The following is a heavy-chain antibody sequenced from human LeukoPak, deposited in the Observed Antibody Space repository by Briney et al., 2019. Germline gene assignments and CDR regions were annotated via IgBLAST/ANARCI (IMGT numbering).Heavy chain of an antibody. CDR1: GFTFSSYE. D-gene: IGHD6-13*01. Sequence: PGGSLRLSCAASGFTFSSYEMNWVRQAPGNGLKWVSYISSSGSTIYYADSVKGRFTISRDNAKNSLYLQMNSLRAEDTAVYYCARLAAAGLDYWGQGTLVTVSS. CDR3: ARLAAAGLDY. V-gene: IGHV3-48*03. CDR2: ISSSGSTI. J-gene: IGHJ4*02.